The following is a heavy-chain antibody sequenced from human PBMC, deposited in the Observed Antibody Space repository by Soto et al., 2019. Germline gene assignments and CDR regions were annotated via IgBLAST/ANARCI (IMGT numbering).Heavy chain of an antibody. CDR1: GFAFNSHW. D-gene: IGHD3-16*02. J-gene: IGHJ4*02. V-gene: IGHV3-74*01. CDR3: GIPVRASFRYAVAY. Sequence: EVQLVESGGGLVQPGGSLRLSCAASGFAFNSHWMHWVRQAPGKGLVWVSLINSDGTSTDYAESVKGRFTISRDNAKNTLYLQMNSLGVEDTGVYYCGIPVRASFRYAVAYWGQGTLVTVSS. CDR2: INSDGTST.